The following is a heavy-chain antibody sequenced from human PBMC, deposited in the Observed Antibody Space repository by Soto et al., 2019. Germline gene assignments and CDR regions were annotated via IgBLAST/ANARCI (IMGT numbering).Heavy chain of an antibody. CDR2: IYHSGST. Sequence: TLTLTSAIFGGSISGGGYSWSWIRQPPGKGLEWIGYIYHSGSTYYNPSLKSRVTISVDRSKNQFSLKLSSVTAADTAVYYCARSIDPWGQGTLVT. J-gene: IGHJ5*02. V-gene: IGHV4-30-2*01. CDR1: GGSISGGGYS. CDR3: ARSIDP.